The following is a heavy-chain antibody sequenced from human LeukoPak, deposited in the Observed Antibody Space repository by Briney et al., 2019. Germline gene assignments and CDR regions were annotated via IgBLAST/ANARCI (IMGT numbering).Heavy chain of an antibody. CDR1: GGSISSSSYY. CDR2: IFYRGST. CDR3: ARALGFRGIYCSSTSCSFDY. D-gene: IGHD2-2*01. J-gene: IGHJ4*02. V-gene: IGHV4-39*07. Sequence: PSETLSLTCTVSGGSISSSSYYWGWIRQPPGKGLEWIGSIFYRGSTYYNPALMSRVTISVDTSKNLFSLKLRSVSATDTAVYYCARALGFRGIYCSSTSCSFDYWGQGTLVTVSS.